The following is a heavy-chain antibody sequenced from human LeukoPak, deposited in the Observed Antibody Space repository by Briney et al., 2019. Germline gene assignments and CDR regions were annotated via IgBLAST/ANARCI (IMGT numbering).Heavy chain of an antibody. D-gene: IGHD6-13*01. V-gene: IGHV4-34*01. CDR2: INHSGST. CDR3: ARARVRIAAGALDY. Sequence: PSETLSLTCAVYGGSFSGYYWIWIRQPPGKGLEWIGEINHSGSTNYNPSLKSRVTISEDTSKNQFPLNLTSVTAADTAVYYCARARVRIAAGALDYWGQGALVTVSS. J-gene: IGHJ4*02. CDR1: GGSFSGYY.